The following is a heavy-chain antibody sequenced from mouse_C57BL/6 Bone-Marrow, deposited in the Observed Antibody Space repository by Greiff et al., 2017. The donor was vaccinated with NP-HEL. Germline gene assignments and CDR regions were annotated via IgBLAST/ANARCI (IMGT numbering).Heavy chain of an antibody. CDR2: ISSGSSTI. D-gene: IGHD1-1*01. J-gene: IGHJ2*01. V-gene: IGHV5-17*01. CDR1: GFTFSDYG. Sequence: EVMLVESGGGLVKPGGSLKLSCAASGFTFSDYGMHWVRQAPEKGLEWVAYISSGSSTIYYADTVKGRFTISRDNAKNTLFLQMTSLRSEDTAMYYCARADYYGNYFDYWGQGTTLTVSS. CDR3: ARADYYGNYFDY.